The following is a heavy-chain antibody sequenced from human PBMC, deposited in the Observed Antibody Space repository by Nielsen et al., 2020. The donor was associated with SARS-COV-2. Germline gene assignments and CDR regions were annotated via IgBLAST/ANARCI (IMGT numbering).Heavy chain of an antibody. CDR3: AREASGYDHYKYGMDV. D-gene: IGHD5-12*01. V-gene: IGHV4-31*03. CDR2: IYFTGRT. J-gene: IGHJ6*02. CDR1: GASISSGGHF. Sequence: SETLSLTCTVSGASISSGGHFWSWIRQHPGKGLEWIGYIYFTGRTSYNPSLKSRVAMPVDTSKNQFSLDLKSVTAADTAVYYCAREASGYDHYKYGMDVWGLGATVTVSS.